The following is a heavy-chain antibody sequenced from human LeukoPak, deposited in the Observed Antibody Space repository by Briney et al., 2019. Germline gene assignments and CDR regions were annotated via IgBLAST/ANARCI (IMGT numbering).Heavy chain of an antibody. V-gene: IGHV3-53*01. D-gene: IGHD4-23*01. Sequence: GGSLRLSCAVSGFTVSGNYMSWVRQAPGKGLEWVSLIYSGGTTYDADSVKGRFTISRDNSKNTLYLQMNSLRAEDTAVYYCARRAGGYSHPYDYWGQGILVTVSS. J-gene: IGHJ4*02. CDR3: ARRAGGYSHPYDY. CDR1: GFTVSGNY. CDR2: IYSGGTT.